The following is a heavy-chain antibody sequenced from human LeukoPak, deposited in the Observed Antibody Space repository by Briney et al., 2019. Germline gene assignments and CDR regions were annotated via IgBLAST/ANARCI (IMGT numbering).Heavy chain of an antibody. CDR1: GFTFSSYW. V-gene: IGHV3-74*01. CDR3: ARDEIGANGPGDLYY. CDR2: INSDGSST. J-gene: IGHJ4*02. D-gene: IGHD3-10*01. Sequence: GGSLRLSWAVSGFTFSSYWMHWVRQALGKGLVWVPRINSDGSSTTYADSVKGRFTMSRDNAKNTLYLQMNTLRAEDTAVYYCARDEIGANGPGDLYYWGQGTLVTVSS.